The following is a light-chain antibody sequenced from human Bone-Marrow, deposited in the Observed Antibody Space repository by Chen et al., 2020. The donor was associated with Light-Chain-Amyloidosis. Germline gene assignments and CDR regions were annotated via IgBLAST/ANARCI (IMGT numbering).Light chain of an antibody. CDR3: YSYAPHPPVVL. J-gene: IGLJ2*01. CDR2: ESS. CDR1: SGHGGSYNL. Sequence: QSALTQPASVPGSPGQWITIPCPGTSGHGGSYNLVSWYQHNPGQAPKLIIFESSQRPSGVSNRFCGSKSGNTASLTITGLPAADEADYYCYSYAPHPPVVLFGGGTKLTVL. V-gene: IGLV2-23*01.